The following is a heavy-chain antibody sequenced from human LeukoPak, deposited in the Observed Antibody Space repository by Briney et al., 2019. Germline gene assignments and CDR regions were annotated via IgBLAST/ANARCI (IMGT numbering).Heavy chain of an antibody. V-gene: IGHV3-30-3*01. CDR2: ISYDGSNK. Sequence: GGSLRLSCAASGFTFSSYAMHWVRQAPGKGLEWVAVISYDGSNKYYADSVKGRFIISRDNSKNTLYLQMNSLRAEDTAVYYCARESMTTVTTTFDYWGQGTLVTVSS. CDR3: ARESMTTVTTTFDY. D-gene: IGHD4-17*01. CDR1: GFTFSSYA. J-gene: IGHJ4*02.